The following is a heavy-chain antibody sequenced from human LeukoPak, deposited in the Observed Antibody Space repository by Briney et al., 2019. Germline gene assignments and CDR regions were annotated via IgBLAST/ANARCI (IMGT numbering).Heavy chain of an antibody. Sequence: GGSLRLSCAASGFVFSNYAMSWVRQAPGKGLEWVSGISITGGRTYYADSVKGRFTISRDNSKNTLFLQMLSLRVEDTAVYYCAKNKLTVWFDPWGQGTLVTVSS. CDR2: ISITGGRT. CDR1: GFVFSNYA. CDR3: AKNKLTVWFDP. J-gene: IGHJ5*02. V-gene: IGHV3-23*01. D-gene: IGHD4-4*01.